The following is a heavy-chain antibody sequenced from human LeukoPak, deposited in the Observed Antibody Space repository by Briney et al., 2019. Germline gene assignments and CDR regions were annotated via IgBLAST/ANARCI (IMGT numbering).Heavy chain of an antibody. J-gene: IGHJ3*02. CDR1: GFTFSSYA. CDR3: AGVVYCSGGSCQIFAFDI. Sequence: GGSLRLSCEASGFTFSSYAMSWVRQAPGKGLERVSAISGSGGSTYYADSVKGRFIISRDNTENSLYLQMNSLRAEDTAVYYCAGVVYCSGGSCQIFAFDIWGQGTKVTVSS. CDR2: ISGSGGST. V-gene: IGHV3-23*01. D-gene: IGHD2-15*01.